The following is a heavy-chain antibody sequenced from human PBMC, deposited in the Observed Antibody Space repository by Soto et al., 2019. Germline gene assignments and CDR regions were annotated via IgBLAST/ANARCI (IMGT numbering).Heavy chain of an antibody. D-gene: IGHD6-13*01. CDR1: GYTFTGYY. CDR3: ARDWRAHSISWEYDY. V-gene: IGHV1-2*04. Sequence: QVQLVQSGAEVKKPGASVKVSCKASGYTFTGYYMHWVRQAPGQGLEWMGWINPNSGGTNYAQKVQGWVTMTRDTSISTAYMELSRLRSDDTAVYYCARDWRAHSISWEYDYWGQGTLVTVSS. J-gene: IGHJ4*02. CDR2: INPNSGGT.